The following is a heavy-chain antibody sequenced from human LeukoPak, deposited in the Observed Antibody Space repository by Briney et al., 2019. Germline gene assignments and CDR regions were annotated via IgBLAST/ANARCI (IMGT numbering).Heavy chain of an antibody. Sequence: SETLSLTCTVSGGSISSYYWSWIRQPPGKGLEWIGYIYYSGSTNYSPSLKSRVTISVDTSKNQFSLKLSSVTAADTAVYYCARPPRHDAFDIWGQGTMVTVSS. CDR2: IYYSGST. CDR1: GGSISSYY. CDR3: ARPPRHDAFDI. V-gene: IGHV4-59*08. J-gene: IGHJ3*02.